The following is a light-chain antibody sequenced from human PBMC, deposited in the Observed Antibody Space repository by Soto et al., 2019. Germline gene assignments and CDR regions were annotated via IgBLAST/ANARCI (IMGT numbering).Light chain of an antibody. CDR1: ESVSSNH. Sequence: EVVLTHSPATLSLCPWERATLSCRASESVSSNHLAWYQQKPGQAPRLLIYGGSSRATGIPVRFSGSGSETDFTLTITRLEPEDFAVYDCQQHSSSRTFGQGTKVDIK. J-gene: IGKJ1*01. CDR2: GGS. CDR3: QQHSSSRT. V-gene: IGKV3-20*01.